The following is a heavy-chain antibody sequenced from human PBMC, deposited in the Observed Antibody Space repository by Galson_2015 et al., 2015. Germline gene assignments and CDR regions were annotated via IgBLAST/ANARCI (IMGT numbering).Heavy chain of an antibody. V-gene: IGHV6-1*01. D-gene: IGHD4-17*01. CDR2: TYYRSKWYN. CDR1: GDSVSSNSAG. J-gene: IGHJ4*02. CDR3: ARVGDSGDLNFDH. Sequence: CAISGDSVSSNSAGWHWIRQSPSRGLEWLGRTYYRSKWYNDYAVPVKSRITINPDTSKNQFSLQLNSVTPEDTAVYYCARVGDSGDLNFDHCGQGTLVAVP.